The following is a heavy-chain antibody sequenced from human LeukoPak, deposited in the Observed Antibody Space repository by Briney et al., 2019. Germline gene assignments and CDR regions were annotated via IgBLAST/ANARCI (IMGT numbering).Heavy chain of an antibody. CDR1: GFSFSSYA. J-gene: IGHJ4*02. CDR3: VKSGPDFGDLPSEYYFDF. CDR2: IWYDGSNQ. D-gene: IGHD4-17*01. Sequence: GRSLRLSCAASGFSFSSYAMHWVRQAPGKGLEWVAVIWYDGSNQYYADSVRGRFTISRDNSKNTLHPQMNSLRAEDTAAYYCVKSGPDFGDLPSEYYFDFWGQGTLVTVSS. V-gene: IGHV3-33*06.